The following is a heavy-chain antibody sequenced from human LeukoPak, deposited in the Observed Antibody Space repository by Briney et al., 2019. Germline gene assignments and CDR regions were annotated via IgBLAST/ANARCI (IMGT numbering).Heavy chain of an antibody. D-gene: IGHD3-16*01. CDR3: ARGGRNDYVSNAEYFQH. Sequence: ASVKVSCKASGYTFTSYYMHWVRQAPGQGLEWMGIINPSGGSTSYAQKFQGRVTMTRDMSTSTVYMELSSLRPEDTAVYYCARGGRNDYVSNAEYFQHWGQGTLVTVSS. CDR1: GYTFTSYY. J-gene: IGHJ1*01. V-gene: IGHV1-46*01. CDR2: INPSGGST.